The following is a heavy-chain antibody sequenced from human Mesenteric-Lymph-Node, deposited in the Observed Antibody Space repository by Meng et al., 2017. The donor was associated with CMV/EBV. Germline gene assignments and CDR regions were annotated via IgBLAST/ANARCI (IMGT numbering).Heavy chain of an antibody. CDR1: GGSFSGYY. D-gene: IGHD2-21*01. V-gene: IGHV4-34*01. CDR3: ARFVRPFKHIGDYYGMDV. Sequence: GSLRLSCAVYGGSFSGYYWSWIRQPPGKGLEWIREINHSGSTNYNPSLESRVTISVDTTKNKFNLKLTSVNTADTAVYYGARFVRPFKHIGDYYGMDVWGQGTTVTVSS. J-gene: IGHJ6*02. CDR2: INHSGST.